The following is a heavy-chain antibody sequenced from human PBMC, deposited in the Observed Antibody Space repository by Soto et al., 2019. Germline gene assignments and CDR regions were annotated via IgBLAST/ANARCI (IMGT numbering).Heavy chain of an antibody. CDR1: GFTFSNYN. CDR3: ARDHVGSGSYYQGYFFDC. CDR2: VSSGSSTI. V-gene: IGHV3-48*02. D-gene: IGHD3-10*01. Sequence: GGSLRLSCAASGFTFSNYNMNWVRHGPGKGLEWVSYVSSGSSTIYYADSVKGRFTISRDNAKNSLYLQMNSLRDEDTAVYYCARDHVGSGSYYQGYFFDCWGQGALVTVSS. J-gene: IGHJ4*02.